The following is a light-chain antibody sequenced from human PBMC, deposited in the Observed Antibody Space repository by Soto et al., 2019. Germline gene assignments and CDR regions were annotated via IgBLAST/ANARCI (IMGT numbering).Light chain of an antibody. J-gene: IGKJ1*01. CDR1: QSFSSE. Sequence: DIQMTQSPSTLSASVGDRVTLTCRASQSFSSELAWYQQKPGKAPTLLIFDVSNLQSGIPSRFSGSGSGTEFTLSISSLQPDDFGTYYCQQKRAFGQGTKVEIK. CDR2: DVS. CDR3: QQKRA. V-gene: IGKV1-5*01.